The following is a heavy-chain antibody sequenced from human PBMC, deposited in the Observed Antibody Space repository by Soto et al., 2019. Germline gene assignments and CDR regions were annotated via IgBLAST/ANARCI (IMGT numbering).Heavy chain of an antibody. CDR3: ARDADYGGSRGGMDV. Sequence: QVRLEESGPGLVKPSETLSLICSVCGGSVNNANYFWNWIRHHPENGLEWIGYIYYSGSTRYNPSFKTRATLSIDTSKNQFSLRLNSVTVADTAVYFCARDADYGGSRGGMDVWGRGTTVTVSS. J-gene: IGHJ6*02. CDR1: GGSVNNANYF. V-gene: IGHV4-31*03. D-gene: IGHD4-17*01. CDR2: IYYSGST.